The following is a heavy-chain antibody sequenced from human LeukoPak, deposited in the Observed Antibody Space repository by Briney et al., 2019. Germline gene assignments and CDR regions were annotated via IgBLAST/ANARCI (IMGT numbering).Heavy chain of an antibody. D-gene: IGHD5-24*01. CDR2: ISGSGGST. J-gene: IGHJ4*02. CDR1: GFTFSSYA. Sequence: GGSLRLSCAASGFTFSSYAMSWVRQAPGKGLEWVSAISGSGGSTYSADSVKGRFTISRDISKITLYLRMNSLRAEDTAVYYCAEGDGYNEELDYWGQGTLVTVSS. CDR3: AEGDGYNEELDY. V-gene: IGHV3-23*01.